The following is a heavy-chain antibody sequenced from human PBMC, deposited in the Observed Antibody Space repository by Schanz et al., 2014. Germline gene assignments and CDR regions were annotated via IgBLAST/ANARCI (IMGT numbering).Heavy chain of an antibody. J-gene: IGHJ4*02. CDR1: GFTFSSYG. CDR2: IKQDGSEK. D-gene: IGHD3-10*01. CDR3: ARDLSYYTSGSYGY. Sequence: VQLVESGGGVVQPGGSLRLSCEASGFTFSSYGMHWVRQAPGKGLEWVANIKQDGSEKYYVDSVKGRFTFSRDNAKNSLYLQMNSLRAEDTAVYYCARDLSYYTSGSYGYWGQGTLVTVSS. V-gene: IGHV3-7*01.